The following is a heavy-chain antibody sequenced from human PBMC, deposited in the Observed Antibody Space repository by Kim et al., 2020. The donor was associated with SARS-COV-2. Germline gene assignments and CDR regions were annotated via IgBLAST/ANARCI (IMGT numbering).Heavy chain of an antibody. J-gene: IGHJ3*02. Sequence: QKYHGRVTITADESTSTAYMELSSLRSEDTAMYFCTRRRVEMTANDAFDIWGQGTMVTVSS. CDR3: TRRRVEMTANDAFDI. V-gene: IGHV1-69*01. D-gene: IGHD2-21*02.